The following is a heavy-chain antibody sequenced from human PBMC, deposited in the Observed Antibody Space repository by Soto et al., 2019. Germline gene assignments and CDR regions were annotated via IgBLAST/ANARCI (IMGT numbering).Heavy chain of an antibody. CDR1: GFTFSSYA. CDR2: ISYDGSNK. J-gene: IGHJ5*02. D-gene: IGHD3-3*01. Sequence: PGGSLRLSCAASGFTFSSYAMHWVRQAPGKGLEWVAVISYDGSNKYYADSVKGRFTISRDNSKNTLYLQMNSLRAEDTAVYYCARVSSPRKYYDFWSGYYSGPTGDWFDPWGQGTLVTVSS. CDR3: ARVSSPRKYYDFWSGYYSGPTGDWFDP. V-gene: IGHV3-30-3*01.